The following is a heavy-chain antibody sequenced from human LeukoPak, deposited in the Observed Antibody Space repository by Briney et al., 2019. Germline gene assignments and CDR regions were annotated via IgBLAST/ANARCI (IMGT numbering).Heavy chain of an antibody. J-gene: IGHJ4*02. V-gene: IGHV3-23*01. CDR3: AKESTPNPQRWLPRVYYFDY. Sequence: GGSLRLSCAASGFTFSSYAMSWVRQAPGNRLEWVSAISGSGGSTYYADTVKGRFTISRDNSKNTLYLQMNSLRAEDTAVYYCAKESTPNPQRWLPRVYYFDYGGQGTLVTVSS. CDR2: ISGSGGST. CDR1: GFTFSSYA. D-gene: IGHD5-12*01.